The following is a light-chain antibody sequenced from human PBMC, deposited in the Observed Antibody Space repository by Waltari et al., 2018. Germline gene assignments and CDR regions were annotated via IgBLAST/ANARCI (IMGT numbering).Light chain of an antibody. CDR2: QTS. V-gene: IGKV1-5*03. J-gene: IGKJ2*01. Sequence: DIQMTQSPSTLSASVGDTVTITCRASQYVSTALAWHQQKAGNAPKLLIYQTSYLHTGVPSRFSGAGSGTDFTLTITDLQPDDFGVYYCQQYFSDYPHTFGQGTKVEIK. CDR3: QQYFSDYPHT. CDR1: QYVSTA.